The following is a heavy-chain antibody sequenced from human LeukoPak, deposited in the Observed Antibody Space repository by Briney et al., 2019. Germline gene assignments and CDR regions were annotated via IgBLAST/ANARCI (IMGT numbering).Heavy chain of an antibody. J-gene: IGHJ3*02. D-gene: IGHD7-27*01. CDR3: VRGKLGGDDSFDI. V-gene: IGHV3-7*01. Sequence: GGSLRISCAASGFTFSVYWMGWVRQAPGKGLDWVANIGQDGSQRYYVGSVKGRFTISRDNAKNSLYLQMNSLRVDDTAVFYCVRGKLGGDDSFDIWGQGTMVTVSS. CDR2: IGQDGSQR. CDR1: GFTFSVYW.